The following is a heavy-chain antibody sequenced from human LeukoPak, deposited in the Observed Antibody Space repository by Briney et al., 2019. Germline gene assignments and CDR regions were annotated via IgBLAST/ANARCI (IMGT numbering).Heavy chain of an antibody. J-gene: IGHJ4*02. V-gene: IGHV3-23*01. CDR1: GSTFATYA. CDR3: ARDRGGLRYIDY. CDR2: ISGSGATT. D-gene: IGHD5-12*01. Sequence: PGGSLRLSCAASGSTFATYALTWVRQAPGKGLEWVSAISGSGATTFYADSVKGRFTVYRDNSKNTLYLQMNSLRAEDTAVFYCARDRGGLRYIDYWGQGTLVTVSS.